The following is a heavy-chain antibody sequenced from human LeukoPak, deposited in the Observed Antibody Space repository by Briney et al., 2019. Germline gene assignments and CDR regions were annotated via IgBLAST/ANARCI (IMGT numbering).Heavy chain of an antibody. Sequence: GGSLRLSCAASGFTFSSYSMNWVRQAPGKGLEWVSSISSSSSYIYYADSVKGRFTISRDNAKNSLYLQMNSLRAEDTAVYYCARPGITMVRGVPTVWGQGTTVTVSS. CDR2: ISSSSSYI. J-gene: IGHJ6*02. CDR1: GFTFSSYS. V-gene: IGHV3-21*01. CDR3: ARPGITMVRGVPTV. D-gene: IGHD3-10*01.